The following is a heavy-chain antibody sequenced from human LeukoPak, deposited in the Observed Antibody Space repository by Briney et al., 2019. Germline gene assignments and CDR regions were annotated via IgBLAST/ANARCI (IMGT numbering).Heavy chain of an antibody. J-gene: IGHJ3*02. CDR1: RFTFGDYA. Sequence: PGGSLRLSCTASRFTFGDYAMSWVRQAPGKGLEWVGFIRSKAYGGTTEYAASVKGRFTISRDDSKSIAYLQMNSLKTEDTAVYYCTRGDKWNYGAFDIWGQGTMVTVSS. V-gene: IGHV3-49*04. D-gene: IGHD1-7*01. CDR2: IRSKAYGGTT. CDR3: TRGDKWNYGAFDI.